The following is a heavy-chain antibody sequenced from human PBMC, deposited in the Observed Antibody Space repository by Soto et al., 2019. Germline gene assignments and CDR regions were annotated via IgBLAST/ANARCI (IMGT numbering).Heavy chain of an antibody. J-gene: IGHJ1*01. CDR3: ASQIPPMRQWLPPGYFQH. Sequence: SETLSLTCTVSGGSISSGGYYWSWIRQHPGKGLEWIGYIYYSGSTYYNPSLKSRVTISVDTSKNQFSLKLSSVTAADTAVYYCASQIPPMRQWLPPGYFQHWGQGTLVTVSS. CDR2: IYYSGST. D-gene: IGHD6-19*01. CDR1: GGSISSGGYY. V-gene: IGHV4-31*03.